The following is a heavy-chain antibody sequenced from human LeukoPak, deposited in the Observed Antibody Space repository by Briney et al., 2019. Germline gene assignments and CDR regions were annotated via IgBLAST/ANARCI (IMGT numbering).Heavy chain of an antibody. D-gene: IGHD3-9*01. J-gene: IGHJ6*03. V-gene: IGHV3-30*02. CDR3: VKGYFNYYYYMDV. Sequence: GGSLRLSCSASGFLFSSFGMHWIRQAPGKGLEWVALIQFDGSFDDYAESVRGRFTISRDNFKNTLYLQMSGLRAGDTAIYYCVKGYFNYYYYMDVWGKGTTVTVSS. CDR2: IQFDGSFD. CDR1: GFLFSSFG.